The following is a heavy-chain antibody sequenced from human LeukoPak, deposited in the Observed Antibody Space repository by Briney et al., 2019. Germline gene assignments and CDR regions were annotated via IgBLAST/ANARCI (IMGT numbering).Heavy chain of an antibody. CDR1: RDSISSGVHY. CDR2: TYYSGST. V-gene: IGHV4-31*03. D-gene: IGHD7-27*01. Sequence: TLSLTFTFSRDSISSGVHYGSWIRQHPGKGVEWIGSTYYSGSTFYNPSLKSRVSISVDTSKNQFSLKVNSVTAADTAVYYCARARPGDKWFDPWGQGTLVTVSS. CDR3: ARARPGDKWFDP. J-gene: IGHJ5*02.